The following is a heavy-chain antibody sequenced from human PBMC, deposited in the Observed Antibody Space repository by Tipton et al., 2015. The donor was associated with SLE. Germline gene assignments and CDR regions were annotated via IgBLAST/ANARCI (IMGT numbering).Heavy chain of an antibody. CDR2: ISHSGST. D-gene: IGHD1-26*01. J-gene: IGHJ4*02. Sequence: TLSLTCAVSGYSISSGYYWGWIRQPPGKGLEWIGEISHSGSTNYNPSLKSRVTISVDTSKNQFSLKLSSVTAADTAVYYCARDDSGSYYVFDYWGQGTLVTVSS. CDR1: GYSISSGYY. V-gene: IGHV4-38-2*02. CDR3: ARDDSGSYYVFDY.